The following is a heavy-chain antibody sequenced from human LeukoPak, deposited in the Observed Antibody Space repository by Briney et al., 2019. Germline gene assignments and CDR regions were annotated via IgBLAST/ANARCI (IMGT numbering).Heavy chain of an antibody. CDR1: GYTLTELS. Sequence: ASVKVSCKVSGYTLTELSMHWVRQAPGKGLEWMGGFDPEDGETIYAQKFQGRVTMTEDTSTDTAYMELSSLRSEDTAVYYCATLGIAAAEVDYWGQGTLVTVSS. CDR3: ATLGIAAAEVDY. CDR2: FDPEDGET. D-gene: IGHD6-13*01. J-gene: IGHJ4*02. V-gene: IGHV1-24*01.